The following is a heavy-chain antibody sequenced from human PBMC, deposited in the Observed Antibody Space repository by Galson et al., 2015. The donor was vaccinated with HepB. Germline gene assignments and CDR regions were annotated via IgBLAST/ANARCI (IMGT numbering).Heavy chain of an antibody. CDR1: GGSFSGYY. D-gene: IGHD2-15*01. V-gene: IGHV4-34*01. J-gene: IGHJ5*02. CDR3: ARFSPSSGGLSWFDP. CDR2: INHSGST. Sequence: ETLSLTCPVYGGSFSGYYWSWIRQPPGKGLEWIGEINHSGSTNYNPSLKSRVTISVDTSKNQFSLKLSSVTAADTAVYYCARFSPSSGGLSWFDPWGQGTLVTVSS.